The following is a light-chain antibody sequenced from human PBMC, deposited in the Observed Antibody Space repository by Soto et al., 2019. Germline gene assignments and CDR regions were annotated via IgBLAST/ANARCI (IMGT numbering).Light chain of an antibody. Sequence: EIVMTQSPATLSMFPGERATLSCRASQSVSSNLAWYQQKLGQAPRLLIHGASTRATGISARFSGSGSGTEFTLTISSLQSEDFAIYYCQQYKNWPRTFGQGTKVDIK. CDR1: QSVSSN. CDR3: QQYKNWPRT. J-gene: IGKJ1*01. V-gene: IGKV3-15*01. CDR2: GAS.